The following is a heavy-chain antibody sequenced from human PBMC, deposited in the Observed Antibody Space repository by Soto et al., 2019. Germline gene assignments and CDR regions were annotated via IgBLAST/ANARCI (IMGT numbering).Heavy chain of an antibody. Sequence: GGSLRLSCAASGFTFNDYYMNWIRQAPGKGMEWISYVSTSGSTVYYADSVKGRFTISRDNAKNSLFLQMNSLRAEDTAVYYCARMGDSSGYSGWFDPWGQGT. D-gene: IGHD3-22*01. V-gene: IGHV3-11*01. CDR2: VSTSGSTV. CDR1: GFTFNDYY. J-gene: IGHJ5*02. CDR3: ARMGDSSGYSGWFDP.